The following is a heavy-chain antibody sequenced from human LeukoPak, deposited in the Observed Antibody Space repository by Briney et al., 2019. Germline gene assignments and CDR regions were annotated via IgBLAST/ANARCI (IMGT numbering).Heavy chain of an antibody. CDR3: ASGEVVASRPFFDY. V-gene: IGHV1-69*05. CDR2: IIPIFGTA. CDR1: GYTFTGYY. D-gene: IGHD2-15*01. J-gene: IGHJ4*02. Sequence: SVKVSCKASGYTFTGYYMHWVRQAPGQGLEWMGGIIPIFGTANYAQKFQGRVTITTDESTSTAYMELSSLRSEDTAVYYCASGEVVASRPFFDYWGQGTLVTVSS.